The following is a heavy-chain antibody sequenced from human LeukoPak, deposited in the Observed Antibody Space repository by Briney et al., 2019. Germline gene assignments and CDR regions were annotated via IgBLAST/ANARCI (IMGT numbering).Heavy chain of an antibody. D-gene: IGHD5-12*01. CDR2: INPSDGST. V-gene: IGHV1-46*01. CDR1: GYTFTIFH. Sequence: ASLKVSCKASGYTFTIFHIHWVRQAPGQGLKWMGMINPSDGSTSYAQKFQGRVTMTSDRSTSTVAMDLSSLRSDDTAVYYCARESTFRLLRNVSDIWGQGTMVTVSS. CDR3: ARESTFRLLRNVSDI. J-gene: IGHJ3*02.